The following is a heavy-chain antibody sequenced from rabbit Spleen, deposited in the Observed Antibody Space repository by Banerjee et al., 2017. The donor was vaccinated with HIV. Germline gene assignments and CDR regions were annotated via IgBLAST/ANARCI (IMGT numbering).Heavy chain of an antibody. D-gene: IGHD6-1*01. CDR2: INAVTGKP. J-gene: IGHJ4*01. Sequence: QEQVVESGGGLVKPEGSLKLSCTASGFSFSNKVVMCWVRQAPGKGLEWIACINAVTGKPVYATWAKGRFTISKTSSTTVTLQMTSLTAADTATYFCAREGAYAGYAGYGYDHYFNLWGPGHPRHRL. V-gene: IGHV1S45*01. CDR1: GFSFSNKVV. CDR3: AREGAYAGYAGYGYDHYFNL.